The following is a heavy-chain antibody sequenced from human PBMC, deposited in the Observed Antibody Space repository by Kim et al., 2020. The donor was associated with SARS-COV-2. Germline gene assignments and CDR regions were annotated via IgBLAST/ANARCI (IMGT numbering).Heavy chain of an antibody. CDR3: ARVPGSGTNYYYYYYGMDV. Sequence: SETLSLTCTVSGGSISSYYWSWIRQPPGKGLEWIGYIYYSGSTNYNPSLKSRVTISVDTSKNQFSLKLSSVTAADTAVYYCARVPGSGTNYYYYYYGMDVWGQGTTVTVSS. CDR1: GGSISSYY. D-gene: IGHD3-10*01. V-gene: IGHV4-59*13. J-gene: IGHJ6*02. CDR2: IYYSGST.